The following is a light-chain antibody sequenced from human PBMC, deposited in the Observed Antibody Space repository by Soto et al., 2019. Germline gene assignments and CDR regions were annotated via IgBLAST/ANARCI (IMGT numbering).Light chain of an antibody. Sequence: AIEMTQSPSSLSASVGDTVTITCRASQGIGKDLAWFQQRPGKAPKLLIYGASGLQNGVPSRFSGSVSGTDFTLTISGLQPEDFATYFCLQDFNYPWTFGQGTKVEI. CDR1: QGIGKD. J-gene: IGKJ1*01. CDR3: LQDFNYPWT. V-gene: IGKV1-6*01. CDR2: GAS.